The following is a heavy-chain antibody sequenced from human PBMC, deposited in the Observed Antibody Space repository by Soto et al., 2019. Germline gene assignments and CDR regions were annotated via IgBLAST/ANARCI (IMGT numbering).Heavy chain of an antibody. CDR2: IYYSGST. V-gene: IGHV4-39*01. D-gene: IGHD3-3*01. Sequence: QLLESGPGLVKPSETLSLTCTVSGGSISSSSYYWGWIRQPQGKGLEWIGSIYYSGSTYYNPSLKSRVTISVDTSKNQFSLKLSSVTAADTAVYSCARTSWSGGHYYFDYWGQGTLVTVSS. CDR3: ARTSWSGGHYYFDY. CDR1: GGSISSSSYY. J-gene: IGHJ4*02.